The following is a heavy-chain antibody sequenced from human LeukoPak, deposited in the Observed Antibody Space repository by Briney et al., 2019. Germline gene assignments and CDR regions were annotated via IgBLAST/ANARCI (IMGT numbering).Heavy chain of an antibody. CDR1: GYTLTELS. CDR3: ATQNDFWSGYYDY. J-gene: IGHJ4*02. V-gene: IGHV1-24*01. D-gene: IGHD3-3*01. CDR2: FDPEEGET. Sequence: ASVKVSCKVSGYTLTELSMHWVRQAPGKGLEWMGGFDPEEGETIYAQKCQGRVTMNEDTSTDTAYMQLSSLRSEDTAVYYCATQNDFWSGYYDYWGQGTLVTVSS.